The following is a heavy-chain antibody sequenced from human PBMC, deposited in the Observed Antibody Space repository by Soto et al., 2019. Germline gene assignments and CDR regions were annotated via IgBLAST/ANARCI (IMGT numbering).Heavy chain of an antibody. CDR2: ISAYNGNT. J-gene: IGHJ5*02. CDR1: GYTFTSYG. CDR3: ARIIVATIAGRFDP. Sequence: VKVSCKASGYTFTSYGISWVRQAPGQGLEWMGWISAYNGNTNYAQKLQGRVTMTTDTSTSTAYMELRSLRSDDTAVYYCARIIVATIAGRFDPWGQGTLVTVSS. D-gene: IGHD5-12*01. V-gene: IGHV1-18*01.